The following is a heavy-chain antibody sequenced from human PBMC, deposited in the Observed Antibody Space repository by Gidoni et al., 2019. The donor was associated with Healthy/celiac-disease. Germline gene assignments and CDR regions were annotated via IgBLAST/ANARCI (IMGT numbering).Heavy chain of an antibody. CDR1: GFTCSSYG. CDR3: ARGPLRRNSKLLDY. J-gene: IGHJ4*02. V-gene: IGHV3-33*01. CDR2: IWYDGSNK. Sequence: QVQLVESGGGVVQPGRSLRLSSAASGFTCSSYGMHWVRQAPGKGLEWVAVIWYDGSNKYYADSVKGRFTISRDNSKNTLYLQMNSLRAEDTAVYYCARGPLRRNSKLLDYWGQGTLVTVSS. D-gene: IGHD4-17*01.